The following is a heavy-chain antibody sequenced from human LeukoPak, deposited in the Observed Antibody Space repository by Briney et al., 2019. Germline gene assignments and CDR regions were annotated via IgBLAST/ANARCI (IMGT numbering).Heavy chain of an antibody. CDR3: ATPKGGQTAGAFGI. J-gene: IGHJ3*02. CDR1: GYTLTELS. D-gene: IGHD3-16*01. Sequence: ASVKVSCKVSGYTLTELSMHWVRQAPGKGLEWIGGFDPEDGETIYAQKFQGRVTMTEDTSTDTAYMELSSLRSEDTAVYYCATPKGGQTAGAFGIWGQGTMVTVSS. CDR2: FDPEDGET. V-gene: IGHV1-24*01.